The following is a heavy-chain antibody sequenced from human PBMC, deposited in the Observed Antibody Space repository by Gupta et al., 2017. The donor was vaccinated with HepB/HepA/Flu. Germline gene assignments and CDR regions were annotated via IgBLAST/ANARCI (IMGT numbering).Heavy chain of an antibody. J-gene: IGHJ5*02. CDR2: IYWNDDK. V-gene: IGHV2-5*01. CDR3: AHSDCSSTSCQTGDNWFDP. Sequence: QITLKESGPTLVKPTQTLTLTCTFSGFSLSTSGVGVGWIRQPPGKALEWLALIYWNDDKRYSPSLKSRLTITKDTSKNQVVLTMTNMDPVDTATYYCAHSDCSSTSCQTGDNWFDPWGQGTLVTVSS. CDR1: GFSLSTSGVG. D-gene: IGHD2-2*01.